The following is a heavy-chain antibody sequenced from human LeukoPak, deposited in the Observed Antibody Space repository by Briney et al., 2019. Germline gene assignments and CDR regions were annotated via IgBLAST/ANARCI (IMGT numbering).Heavy chain of an antibody. D-gene: IGHD3-10*01. CDR1: GYTFTGYY. CDR2: INPNSGGT. J-gene: IGHJ4*02. Sequence: ASVKVSCKASGYTFTGYYMHWVRQAPGQGLEWMGWINPNSGGTNYAQKFQGRVTMTRDTSISTAYMELSSLRSEDTAVYYCARATMVRGVITKWGQGTLVTVSS. CDR3: ARATMVRGVITK. V-gene: IGHV1-2*02.